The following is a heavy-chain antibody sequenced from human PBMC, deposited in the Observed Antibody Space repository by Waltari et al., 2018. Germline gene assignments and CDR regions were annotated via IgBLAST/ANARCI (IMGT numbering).Heavy chain of an antibody. Sequence: EVQLLESGGGLEQPGGSIRLSCAAPGFAFDNFYMTWVRQAPGRGLEWVSAISDSGATTYYADSVKGRFTISRDNYKKMLYLQMSSLRVDDTAVYYCATYGQSPRNDQWGQGTQLTVSS. CDR2: ISDSGATT. J-gene: IGHJ1*01. V-gene: IGHV3-23*01. CDR3: ATYGQSPRNDQ. D-gene: IGHD2-2*01. CDR1: GFAFDNFY.